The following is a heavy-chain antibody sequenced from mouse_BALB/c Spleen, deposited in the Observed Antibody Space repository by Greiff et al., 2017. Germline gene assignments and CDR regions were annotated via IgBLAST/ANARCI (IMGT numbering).Heavy chain of an antibody. J-gene: IGHJ2*01. D-gene: IGHD1-1*01. CDR1: GFTFSSYA. Sequence: DVMLVESGGGLVKPGGSLKLSCAASGFTFSSYAMSWVRQTPEKRLEWVASISSGGSTYYPDSVKGRFTISRDNARNILYLQMSSLRSEDTAMYYCAREDYYGSSYRYFDYWGQGTTLTVSS. CDR3: AREDYYGSSYRYFDY. V-gene: IGHV5-6-5*01. CDR2: ISSGGST.